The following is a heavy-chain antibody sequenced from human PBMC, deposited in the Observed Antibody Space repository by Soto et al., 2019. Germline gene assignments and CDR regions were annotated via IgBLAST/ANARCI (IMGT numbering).Heavy chain of an antibody. CDR3: TAGDSSGYYYSFDY. J-gene: IGHJ4*02. CDR1: GFTFSNAW. V-gene: IGHV3-15*01. CDR2: IKSKTDGGTT. Sequence: EVQLVESGGGLVKPGGSLRLSCAASGFTFSNAWMSWVRQAPGKGLEWVGRIKSKTDGGTTDYAAPVKGRFTVSRDDSKNTLYLQMNSLKTEDTAVYYCTAGDSSGYYYSFDYWGQGTLVTVSS. D-gene: IGHD3-22*01.